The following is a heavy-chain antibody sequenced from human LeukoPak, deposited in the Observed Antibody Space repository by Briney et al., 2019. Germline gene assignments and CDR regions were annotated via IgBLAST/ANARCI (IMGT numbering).Heavy chain of an antibody. D-gene: IGHD1-1*01. Sequence: SETLSLTCTVSGDSISSGDYYWSWIRQPAGKGLEWIGRISSSGSTNYNPSLKSRVTISVDTSKNQFSLKPSSVTAADTAVYYCARGNWDDVVGYYFDYWGQGTLVTVSS. J-gene: IGHJ4*02. V-gene: IGHV4-61*02. CDR2: ISSSGST. CDR3: ARGNWDDVVGYYFDY. CDR1: GDSISSGDYY.